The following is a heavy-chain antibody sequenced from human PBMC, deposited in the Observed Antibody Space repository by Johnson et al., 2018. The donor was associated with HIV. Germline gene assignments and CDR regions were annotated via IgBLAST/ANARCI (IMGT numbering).Heavy chain of an antibody. J-gene: IGHJ3*02. CDR2: ISYDGSNK. CDR3: ARDWRGDSSGYYYFFSFDI. V-gene: IGHV3-30*19. Sequence: VQLVESGGGVVQPGGSLRLSCAASVFTFSSYAIHWVRQAPGKGLEWVAVISYDGSNKYYADSVKGRFTISRDNSKNTLYLQMNSLRAEDTAVYYCARDWRGDSSGYYYFFSFDIWGQGTMVTVSS. CDR1: VFTFSSYA. D-gene: IGHD3-22*01.